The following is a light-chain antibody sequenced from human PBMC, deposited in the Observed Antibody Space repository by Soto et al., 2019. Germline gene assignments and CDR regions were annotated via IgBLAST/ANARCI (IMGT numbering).Light chain of an antibody. CDR2: AAS. J-gene: IGKJ1*01. CDR3: QHYNSYPWT. V-gene: IGKV1-27*01. Sequence: DIQMTQSPSSLSASVGHRVTITCRASQGISHYLAWYQQKPGKVPKLLIYAASTLQSGVPSRFSGSGSGTEFTLTISSLQPDDFATYYCQHYNSYPWTFGQGTKVDIK. CDR1: QGISHY.